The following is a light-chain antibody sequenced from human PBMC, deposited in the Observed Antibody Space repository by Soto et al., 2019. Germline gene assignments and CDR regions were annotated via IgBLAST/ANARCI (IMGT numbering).Light chain of an antibody. Sequence: QTVVTQPPSASASLGASVKLTCTLSSGHNSYAIAWHQQQPENGPRYLMKLNSDGSHSKGDGIPDRFSGSSSGAERYLTISSLQSEDEADYYCQTWSTDIRVFGGGTTLTVL. CDR2: LNSDGSH. J-gene: IGLJ3*02. CDR3: QTWSTDIRV. CDR1: SGHNSYA. V-gene: IGLV4-69*01.